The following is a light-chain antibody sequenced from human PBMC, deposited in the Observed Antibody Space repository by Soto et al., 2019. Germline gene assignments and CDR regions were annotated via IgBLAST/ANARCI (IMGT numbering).Light chain of an antibody. V-gene: IGKV1-12*01. J-gene: IGKJ4*01. CDR3: QQAFGFPVT. Sequence: DIQMTQSPSSVSASVGDRVTITCRASQNIRYWLVWYQVKPGKAPKMLMTGGSSLQIGVPLRFSGSGSGTYFTLTITNLQPEDVATYYCQQAFGFPVTLGGGTKVEI. CDR1: QNIRYW. CDR2: GGS.